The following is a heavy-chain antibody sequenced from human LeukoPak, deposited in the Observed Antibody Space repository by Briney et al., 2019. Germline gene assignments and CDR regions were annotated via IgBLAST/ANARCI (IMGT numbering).Heavy chain of an antibody. D-gene: IGHD4-17*01. J-gene: IGHJ4*02. CDR1: GFTFSSYA. CDR3: ANRLTTGDSY. CDR2: ISGSGSTT. V-gene: IGHV3-23*01. Sequence: GGSLRLSCAASGFTFSSYAMSWVRQAPGKGLEWVSAISGSGSTTYYADSVKGRFTISRDNSKNTLSLQMNSLRAEDTAVYYCANRLTTGDSYWGQGTLVTVSS.